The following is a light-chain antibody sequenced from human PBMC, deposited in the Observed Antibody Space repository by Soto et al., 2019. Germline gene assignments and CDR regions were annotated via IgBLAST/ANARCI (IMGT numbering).Light chain of an antibody. J-gene: IGKJ5*01. Sequence: ELVMTQSPATLSVSPGARVTLSCRASQSVSSDLAWYQQNTGQSPSLLIYGASTRATGIPARFSAIVSGTAGTINLRSLQSADGEVYDGQQYTYWPLIFGPGTRLEIK. CDR2: GAS. CDR1: QSVSSD. V-gene: IGKV3-15*01. CDR3: QQYTYWPLI.